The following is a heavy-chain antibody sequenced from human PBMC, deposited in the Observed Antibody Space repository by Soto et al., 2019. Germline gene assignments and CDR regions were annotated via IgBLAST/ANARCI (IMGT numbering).Heavy chain of an antibody. J-gene: IGHJ4*02. D-gene: IGHD1-1*01. V-gene: IGHV3-74*01. Sequence: EVQLVESGGDLVQPGGSLRLSCAVSGFTFTNNWIHWVRQAPGKGLLWVSRLTGGTATGYADSVRSRFTISGDAAKNTLYLQMYDLRAEDTAVYYCTTVFDYWGRGTLVTVSS. CDR2: LTGGTAT. CDR3: TTVFDY. CDR1: GFTFTNNW.